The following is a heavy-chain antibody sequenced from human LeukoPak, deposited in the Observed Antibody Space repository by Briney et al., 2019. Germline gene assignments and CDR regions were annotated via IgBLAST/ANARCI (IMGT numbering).Heavy chain of an antibody. CDR3: ARGYCSGGSCYYYYYGMDV. CDR2: ISYDGSNK. D-gene: IGHD2-15*01. CDR1: GFTFSSYA. J-gene: IGHJ6*02. V-gene: IGHV3-30*04. Sequence: GGSLRLSCAASGFTFSSYAMHWVRQAPGKGLEWVAVISYDGSNKYYADSVKGRFTISRDNSENTLYLQMNSLRAEDTAVYYCARGYCSGGSCYYYYYGMDVWGQGTTVTVSS.